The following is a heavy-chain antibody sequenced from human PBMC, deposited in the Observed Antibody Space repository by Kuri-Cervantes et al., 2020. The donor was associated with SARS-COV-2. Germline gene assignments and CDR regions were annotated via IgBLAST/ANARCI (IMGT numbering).Heavy chain of an antibody. CDR2: IIPIFGTA. V-gene: IGHV1-69*13. CDR3: ARDRRGATRPDAFDI. J-gene: IGHJ3*02. D-gene: IGHD3-10*01. CDR1: GGTFSSYA. Sequence: SVKVSCKASGGTFSSYAISWVRQAPGQGLEWMGGIIPIFGTANYAQKFRGRVTITADESTSTAYMELSSLRSEDTAVYYCARDRRGATRPDAFDIWGQGTMVTVSS.